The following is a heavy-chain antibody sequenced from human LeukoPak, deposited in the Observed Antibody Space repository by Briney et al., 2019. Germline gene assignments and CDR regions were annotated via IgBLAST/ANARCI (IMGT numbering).Heavy chain of an antibody. CDR1: GCTFIRYA. CDR3: ARDALNAFQH. D-gene: IGHD3-3*02. Sequence: ASVKVCRMACGCTFIRYALYWVGEAGGRGRAWVEGMNVRNGCSNYSQTDQRGVTISRDTYASPAYMEPSSLRSEDTAVYYRARDALNAFQHWGQGALVAVSS. CDR2: MNVRNGCS. J-gene: IGHJ1*01. V-gene: IGHV1-3*01.